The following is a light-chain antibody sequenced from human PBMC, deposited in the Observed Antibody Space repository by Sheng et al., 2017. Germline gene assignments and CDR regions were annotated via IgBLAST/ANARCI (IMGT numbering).Light chain of an antibody. V-gene: IGKV1-5*03. CDR1: HSISDW. J-gene: IGKJ1*01. CDR3: QQYRSYWT. CDR2: KAS. Sequence: DIQVTQSPSTLSASVGDRVTITCRASHSISDWLAWYQQKPGKPPKVLIYKASSLESGAPSRFSGSGSGTEFTLTISSLQPDDSATYYCQQYRSYWTFGQGTKVEIK.